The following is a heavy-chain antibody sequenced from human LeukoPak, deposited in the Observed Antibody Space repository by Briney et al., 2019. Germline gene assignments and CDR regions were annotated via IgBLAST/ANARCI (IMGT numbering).Heavy chain of an antibody. D-gene: IGHD4-23*01. V-gene: IGHV2-5*02. CDR1: GFSLSTSGVG. J-gene: IGHJ1*01. CDR2: IYWDDDK. Sequence: SGPTLVKPTQTLTLTCTFSGFSLSTSGVGVGWIRQPPGKALEWLALIYWDDDKRYSPSLKSRLTITKDTSKNQVVPTMTNMDPVDTATYYCAHKISLSNSAGKYNSPPAEYFQHWGQGTLVTVSS. CDR3: AHKISLSNSAGKYNSPPAEYFQH.